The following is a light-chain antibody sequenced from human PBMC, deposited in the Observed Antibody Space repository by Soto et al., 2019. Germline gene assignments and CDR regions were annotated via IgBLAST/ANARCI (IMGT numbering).Light chain of an antibody. Sequence: DIKITQSPSTLFASVGDRVTITCRASQSISSWLAWYQQKPGKAPKLLIYKAYSLETGVPTRFSGSGSGTEFTLTISSLQPNDVATYYCQQSNSPFCPGTKVDIK. CDR2: KAY. CDR3: QQSNSP. CDR1: QSISSW. V-gene: IGKV1-5*03. J-gene: IGKJ3*01.